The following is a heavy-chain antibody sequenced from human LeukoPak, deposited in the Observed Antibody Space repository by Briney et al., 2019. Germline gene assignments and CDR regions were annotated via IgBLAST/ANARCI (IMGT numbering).Heavy chain of an antibody. J-gene: IGHJ6*03. CDR3: ARDCPVRGVKYYYYYYMDV. CDR2: ISSSGSTI. Sequence: GGSLRLSCAASGFTFSSYEMNWVRQAPGRGLEWVSYISSSGSTIYYADSVKGRFTISRDNAKNSLYLQMNSLRAEDTAVYYCARDCPVRGVKYYYYYYMDVWGKGTTVTVSS. V-gene: IGHV3-48*03. CDR1: GFTFSSYE. D-gene: IGHD3-10*01.